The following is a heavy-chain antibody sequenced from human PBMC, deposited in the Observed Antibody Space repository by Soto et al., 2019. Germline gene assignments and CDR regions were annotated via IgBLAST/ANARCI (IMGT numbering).Heavy chain of an antibody. D-gene: IGHD3-10*01. V-gene: IGHV3-23*01. Sequence: GGSVRICYGASCFTFSTYEMSWVSQSPRKGMELVSYISVSGGSTYYADSVKCRFTILRDNSKNTLYLQINRLRAEDTDVSYCAKQPMTPGSFYIGGQGTMVTVSS. CDR3: AKQPMTPGSFYI. CDR2: ISVSGGST. J-gene: IGHJ3*02. CDR1: CFTFSTYE.